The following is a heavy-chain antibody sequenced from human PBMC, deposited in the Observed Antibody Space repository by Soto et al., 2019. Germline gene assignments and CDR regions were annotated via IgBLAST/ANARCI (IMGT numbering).Heavy chain of an antibody. CDR2: IYYSGRT. J-gene: IGHJ6*03. Sequence: ASETLSLTCTVSGGSISTYFWSWIRQPPGKGLEWIGYIYYSGRTNYNPSLKSRVTISIDTSKNQFSLNLSSVTAADTAVYYCARVGGSDYYYYMDVWGKGTTVTVSS. CDR3: ARVGGSDYYYYMDV. CDR1: GGSISTYF. D-gene: IGHD2-15*01. V-gene: IGHV4-59*12.